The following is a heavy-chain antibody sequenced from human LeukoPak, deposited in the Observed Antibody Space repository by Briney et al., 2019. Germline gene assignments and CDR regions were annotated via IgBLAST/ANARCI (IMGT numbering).Heavy chain of an antibody. CDR1: GFTFSSYE. V-gene: IGHV3-48*03. Sequence: PGGSLRLSCAASGFTFSSYEMNWVRQAPGKGLEWVSYISSSGSTKYYADSVKGRFTISRDNSKNSVDLQMNSLRAEDTAVYYCAKMGLYDTGWPGIDYWGQGTLVTVSP. CDR3: AKMGLYDTGWPGIDY. CDR2: ISSSGSTK. D-gene: IGHD3-22*01. J-gene: IGHJ4*02.